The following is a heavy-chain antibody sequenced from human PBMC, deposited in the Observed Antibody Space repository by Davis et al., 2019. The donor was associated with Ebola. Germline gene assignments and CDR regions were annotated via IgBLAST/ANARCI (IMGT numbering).Heavy chain of an antibody. CDR3: AKDGGGYYGSGSYRDYYGMDV. J-gene: IGHJ6*02. D-gene: IGHD3-10*01. CDR2: ISYDGSNK. V-gene: IGHV3-30*18. CDR1: GFTFSSYG. Sequence: GESLKISCAASGFTFSSYGMHWVRQAPGKGLEWVAVISYDGSNKYYADSVKGRFTISRDNSKNTLYLQMNSLRAEDTAVYYCAKDGGGYYGSGSYRDYYGMDVWGQGTTVTVSS.